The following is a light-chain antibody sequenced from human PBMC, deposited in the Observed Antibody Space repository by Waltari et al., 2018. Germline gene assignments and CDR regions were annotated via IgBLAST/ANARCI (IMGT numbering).Light chain of an antibody. Sequence: EIVLTQSPGTLSLSPGERATLSCRASQSVSSSYLAWYQQKPGQAPRLLIYGASSRATGIPDRFSGSGSGTDFTLTLSRLEPEDFAVYYCQQYASSPRTFGQGTKVEIK. CDR1: QSVSSSY. CDR2: GAS. J-gene: IGKJ1*01. V-gene: IGKV3-20*01. CDR3: QQYASSPRT.